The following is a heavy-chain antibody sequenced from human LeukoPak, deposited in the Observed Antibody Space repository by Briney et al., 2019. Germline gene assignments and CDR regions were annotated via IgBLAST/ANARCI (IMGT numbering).Heavy chain of an antibody. CDR2: IKSKPVGGAT. CDR1: GLTFGNAW. J-gene: IGHJ4*02. D-gene: IGHD2-21*01. Sequence: GGSLRLSSAASGLTFGNAWMTWVRQAPGMGREWIGRIKSKPVGGATDYAAPVKGRSTISRDDLKDTVYLQMNSLKTDDTAVYFCTTDIPYTGGALDYWGQGALVTVSS. V-gene: IGHV3-15*01. CDR3: TTDIPYTGGALDY.